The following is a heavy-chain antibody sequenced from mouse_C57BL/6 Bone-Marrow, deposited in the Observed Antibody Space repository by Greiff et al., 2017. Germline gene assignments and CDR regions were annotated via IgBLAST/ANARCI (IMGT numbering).Heavy chain of an antibody. CDR3: ATYYSNDDAMDY. CDR2: INPSSGYT. J-gene: IGHJ4*01. V-gene: IGHV1-7*01. CDR1: GYTFTSYW. D-gene: IGHD2-5*01. Sequence: QVHVKQSGAELAKPGASVKLSCKASGYTFTSYWMHWVKQRPGQGLEWIGYINPSSGYTKYNQKFKDKATLTADKSSSTAYMQLSSLTYEDSAVYYCATYYSNDDAMDYWGQGTSVTVSS.